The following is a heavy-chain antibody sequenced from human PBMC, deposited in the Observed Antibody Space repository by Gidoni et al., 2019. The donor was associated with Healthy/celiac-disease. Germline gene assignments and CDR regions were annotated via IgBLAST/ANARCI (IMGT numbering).Heavy chain of an antibody. J-gene: IGHJ5*02. CDR3: ARRPGTMVRGVGLFDP. D-gene: IGHD3-10*01. Sequence: QLQLQESGPGLVKPSETLSLTCTVSGGSISSSSYYWGWIRQPPGKGLEWIGSIYYSGSTYYNPSLKSRVTISVDTSKNQFSLKLSSVTAADTAVYYCARRPGTMVRGVGLFDPWGQGTLVTVSS. CDR2: IYYSGST. V-gene: IGHV4-39*01. CDR1: GGSISSSSYY.